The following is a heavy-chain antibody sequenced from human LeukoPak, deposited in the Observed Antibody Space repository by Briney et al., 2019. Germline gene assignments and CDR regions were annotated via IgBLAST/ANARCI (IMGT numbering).Heavy chain of an antibody. J-gene: IGHJ5*02. V-gene: IGHV4-61*02. CDR1: GDSVNTVNYY. D-gene: IGHD3-9*01. CDR2: SYSSGST. Sequence: SETLSLTCTVSGDSVNTVNYYWSWIRQPAGKGLEWIGRSYSSGSTNYNPSLKSRVSISVDASKNQFSLNLSSVTAADTAVYYCARGRHDILTGNNWFDPWGQGTLVTVSS. CDR3: ARGRHDILTGNNWFDP.